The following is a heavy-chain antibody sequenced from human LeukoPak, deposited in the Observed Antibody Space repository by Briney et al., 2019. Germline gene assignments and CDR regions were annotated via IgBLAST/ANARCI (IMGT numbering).Heavy chain of an antibody. CDR2: IYYSGST. CDR3: ARQVTMIVVVITGDAFDI. Sequence: SETLSLTCTVSGGSISSSSYYWGWIRQPPGKGLEWIGSIYYSGSTYYNPSLKSRVTISVDTSKNQFSLKLSSVTAADTAVYYCARQVTMIVVVITGDAFDIWGQGTVVTVSS. CDR1: GGSISSSSYY. V-gene: IGHV4-39*01. D-gene: IGHD3-22*01. J-gene: IGHJ3*02.